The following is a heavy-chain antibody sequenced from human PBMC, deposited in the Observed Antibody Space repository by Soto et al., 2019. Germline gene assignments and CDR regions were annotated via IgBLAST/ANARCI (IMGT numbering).Heavy chain of an antibody. D-gene: IGHD1-1*01. CDR3: ARDYPERRFFFDY. Sequence: QAQLVESGGGVVQPGRSLRLSCAASGFTFSSYAMHWVPQAPGKGLEWVAVISYDGSNKYYADSVKGRFTISRDNSKNTLYLQMNSLRAEDTAVYYCARDYPERRFFFDYWGQGTLVTVSS. CDR1: GFTFSSYA. CDR2: ISYDGSNK. J-gene: IGHJ4*02. V-gene: IGHV3-30-3*01.